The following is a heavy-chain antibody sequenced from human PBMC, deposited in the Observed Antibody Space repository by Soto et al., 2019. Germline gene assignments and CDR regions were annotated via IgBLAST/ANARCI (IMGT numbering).Heavy chain of an antibody. CDR1: GGTFSSYT. CDR3: ARGRELTTVTSFDY. D-gene: IGHD4-17*01. CDR2: IIPILGIA. V-gene: IGHV1-69*02. J-gene: IGHJ4*02. Sequence: QVQLVQSGAEVKKPGSSVKVSCKASGGTFSSYTISWVRQAPGQGLEWMGRIIPILGIANYAQKFQGRVTITAHKSTSTAYMELSSLRSENTAVYYCARGRELTTVTSFDYWGQGTLVTVSS.